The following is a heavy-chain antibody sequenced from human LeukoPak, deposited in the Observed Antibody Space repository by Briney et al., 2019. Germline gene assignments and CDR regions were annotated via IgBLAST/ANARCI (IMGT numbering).Heavy chain of an antibody. Sequence: SETLSLSCTVSGGSISSYYWSWIRQPAGKGLEWIGRIYTSGSTNYNPSLKSRVTMSVDTSKNQFSLKLSSVTAADTAVYYCAREPLPAYYDSSGCRTNYYYYMDVWGKGTTVTISS. D-gene: IGHD3-22*01. CDR1: GGSISSYY. CDR3: AREPLPAYYDSSGCRTNYYYYMDV. CDR2: IYTSGST. J-gene: IGHJ6*03. V-gene: IGHV4-4*07.